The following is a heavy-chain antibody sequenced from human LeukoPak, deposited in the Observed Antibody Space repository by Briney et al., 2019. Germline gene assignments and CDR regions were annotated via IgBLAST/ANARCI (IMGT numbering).Heavy chain of an antibody. Sequence: PSETLSLTCTVSGGSIGSYYWSWIRQPPGKGLEWIGYIYYSGSTNYNPSLKSRVTISVDTSKNQFSLKLSSVTAADTAVYYCARENYDILTGLDAFDIWGQGTMVTVSS. CDR1: GGSIGSYY. D-gene: IGHD3-9*01. V-gene: IGHV4-59*01. J-gene: IGHJ3*02. CDR2: IYYSGST. CDR3: ARENYDILTGLDAFDI.